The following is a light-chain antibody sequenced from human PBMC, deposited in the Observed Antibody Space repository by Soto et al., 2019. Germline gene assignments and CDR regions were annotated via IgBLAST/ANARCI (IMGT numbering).Light chain of an antibody. J-gene: IGKJ4*01. CDR3: KEHVYWPRT. CDR2: GAS. V-gene: IGKV3-15*01. Sequence: IMMTQSPATLSVSPGERGTLSCRASHSVSSPVAWYQQKPGQAPRLLIYGASTRATDIPARFSVSGSGTEFTLTISFLQPEDFVLYYSKEHVYWPRTFRGGTKVDIK. CDR1: HSVSSP.